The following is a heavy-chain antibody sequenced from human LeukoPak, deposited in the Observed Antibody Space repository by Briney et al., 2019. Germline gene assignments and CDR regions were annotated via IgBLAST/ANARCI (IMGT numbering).Heavy chain of an antibody. J-gene: IGHJ6*03. V-gene: IGHV2-70*01. Sequence: SGPTLVKPTQTLTLTCTFSGFSLSTRGVGVGWFRQPPGKALEWLALIDWDDDKYYSTSLKTRLTISKDTSKNQVVLTMTNMDPVDTATYYCARITEARQDYYYYYMDVWGKGTTVTVSS. CDR1: GFSLSTRGVG. D-gene: IGHD1-14*01. CDR2: IDWDDDK. CDR3: ARITEARQDYYYYYMDV.